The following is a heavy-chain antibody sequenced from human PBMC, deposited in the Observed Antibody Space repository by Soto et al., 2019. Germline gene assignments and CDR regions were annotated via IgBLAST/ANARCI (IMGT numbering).Heavy chain of an antibody. D-gene: IGHD2-15*01. Sequence: ASVKVSCKASGYIFTSYYIHWVRQAPGQGLEWIGIINPRGGSTTYAQKFQGRVTMTRDTSTSTVYMDLRSLRSEDTAVHYCARPPLAGYCSGGACAMSSWGQGTLVTVSS. J-gene: IGHJ5*02. V-gene: IGHV1-46*03. CDR3: ARPPLAGYCSGGACAMSS. CDR1: GYIFTSYY. CDR2: INPRGGST.